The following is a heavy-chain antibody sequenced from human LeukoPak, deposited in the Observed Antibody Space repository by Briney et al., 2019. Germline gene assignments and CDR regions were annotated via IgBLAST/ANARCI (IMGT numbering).Heavy chain of an antibody. CDR3: AKAPPPYCSGGSCFDAFDI. Sequence: GGSLRLSCAASGFTFSNYAMSWVRQAPGKGLEWVSAISGSGATTYYADSVKGRFTISRDNSKNTLYLQMNSLKADDTAVYYCAKAPPPYCSGGSCFDAFDIWGQGTMVTVSS. CDR1: GFTFSNYA. V-gene: IGHV3-23*01. D-gene: IGHD2-15*01. J-gene: IGHJ3*02. CDR2: ISGSGATT.